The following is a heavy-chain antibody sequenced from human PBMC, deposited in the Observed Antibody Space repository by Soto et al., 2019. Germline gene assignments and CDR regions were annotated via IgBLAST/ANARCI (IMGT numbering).Heavy chain of an antibody. Sequence: LSLTCTVSGGSISSYYWSWIRQPPGKGLEWIGYIYYRGSTNYNPSLKTRVTISVDKSKSQFSLKLNSVTAADSAVYFCARLEGLATISYYFDFWGPGALVTVSS. CDR2: IYYRGST. CDR1: GGSISSYY. D-gene: IGHD3-9*01. V-gene: IGHV4-59*08. J-gene: IGHJ4*02. CDR3: ARLEGLATISYYFDF.